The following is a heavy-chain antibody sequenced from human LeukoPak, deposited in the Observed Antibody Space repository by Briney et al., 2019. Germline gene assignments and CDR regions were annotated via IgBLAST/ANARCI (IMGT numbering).Heavy chain of an antibody. CDR1: GFTFNNYA. Sequence: GGSLRLSCAASGFTFNNYAMSWVRQAPGKGLEWVSAISGSGASTYYADSVKGRFTISRDNSKNTLYVQMNSLRAEDTAVYYCASAVVRAREIHRGQGTLVTVSS. V-gene: IGHV3-23*01. J-gene: IGHJ4*02. CDR2: ISGSGAST. D-gene: IGHD3-10*01. CDR3: ASAVVRAREIH.